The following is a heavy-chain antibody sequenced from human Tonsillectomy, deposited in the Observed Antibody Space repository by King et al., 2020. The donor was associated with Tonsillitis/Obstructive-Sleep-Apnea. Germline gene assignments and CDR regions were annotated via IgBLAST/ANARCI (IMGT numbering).Heavy chain of an antibody. CDR3: AKPSTVTTYRFAFDI. D-gene: IGHD4-17*01. CDR2: ISGSGGST. Sequence: VQLVESGGGLVQPGGSLRLSCAASGFTFSSYAMSWVRQAPGKGLEWGSAISGSGGSTYYAASVKGRFTTSRDNSKNTQYLQMNSLRAEDTAVYYCAKPSTVTTYRFAFDIWGQGTMVTVSS. V-gene: IGHV3-23*04. J-gene: IGHJ3*02. CDR1: GFTFSSYA.